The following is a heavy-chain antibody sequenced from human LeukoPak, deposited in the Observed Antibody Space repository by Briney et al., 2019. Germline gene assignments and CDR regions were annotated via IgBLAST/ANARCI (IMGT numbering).Heavy chain of an antibody. V-gene: IGHV1-69*05. CDR1: GGTFSSYA. D-gene: IGHD3-22*01. CDR2: IIPIFGTA. Sequence: GASVKVSCKASGGTFSSYAISWVRQAPGQGLEWMGGIIPIFGTANYAQKFRGRVTITTDESTSTAYMELSSLRSEDTAVYYCARDTYYYDSSGYSVLYYFDYWGQGTLVTVSS. J-gene: IGHJ4*02. CDR3: ARDTYYYDSSGYSVLYYFDY.